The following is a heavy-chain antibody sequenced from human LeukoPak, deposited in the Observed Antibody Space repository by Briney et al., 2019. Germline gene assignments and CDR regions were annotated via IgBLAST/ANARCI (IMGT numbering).Heavy chain of an antibody. J-gene: IGHJ4*02. CDR1: GYTFTGYY. CDR2: INPNSGGT. D-gene: IGHD6-6*01. V-gene: IGHV1-2*02. Sequence: GASVKVSCKASGYTFTGYYMHWVRQAPGQGLEWMGWINPNSGGTNYAQKFQGRVTMTRDTSISTAYMELSRLRSDDTAVYYCARARLRFRSHSSSSNFDYWGQGTLVTVSS. CDR3: ARARLRFRSHSSSSNFDY.